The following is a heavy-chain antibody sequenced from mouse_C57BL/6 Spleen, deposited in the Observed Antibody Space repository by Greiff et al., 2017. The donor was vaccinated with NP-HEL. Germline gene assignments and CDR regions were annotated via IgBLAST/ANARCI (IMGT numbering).Heavy chain of an antibody. CDR1: GFNIKDYY. V-gene: IGHV14-1*01. J-gene: IGHJ3*01. CDR2: IDPEDGDT. CDR3: TTDDYDAPPFAY. Sequence: VQLQQSGAELVRPGASVKLSCTASGFNIKDYYMHWVKQRPEQGLEWIGRIDPEDGDTEYAPKFQGKATMTADTSSNTAYLQLSSLTSEDTAVYYCTTDDYDAPPFAYWGQGTLVTVSA. D-gene: IGHD2-4*01.